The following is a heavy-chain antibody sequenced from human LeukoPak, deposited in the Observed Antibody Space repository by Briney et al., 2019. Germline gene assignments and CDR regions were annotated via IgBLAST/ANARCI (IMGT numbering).Heavy chain of an antibody. CDR3: AREPTGIIL. Sequence: GGSLRLSCAASGFTFSSYSMSWVRQTPGKGLEWVSSISSTSAYIYYADSVKGRFTISRDNAKNSLYLQMNSLRVEDTAMYYCAREPTGIILWGQGTLVTVSS. CDR2: ISSTSAYI. J-gene: IGHJ4*02. D-gene: IGHD5-18*01. V-gene: IGHV3-21*01. CDR1: GFTFSSYS.